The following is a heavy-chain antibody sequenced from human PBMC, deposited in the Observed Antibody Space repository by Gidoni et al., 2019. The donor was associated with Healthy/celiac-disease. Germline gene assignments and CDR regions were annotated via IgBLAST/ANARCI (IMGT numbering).Heavy chain of an antibody. Sequence: QVQLQQWGAGLLKPSETLSLTCAVYGGSCSGYYWSWIRQPPGKGLEWIGEINHSGSTNYNPSLKSRVTISVDTSKNQFSLKLSSVTAADTAVYYCARWGRMTTVTSNYYYGMDVWGQGTTVTVSS. CDR1: GGSCSGYY. CDR3: ARWGRMTTVTSNYYYGMDV. V-gene: IGHV4-34*01. J-gene: IGHJ6*02. D-gene: IGHD4-4*01. CDR2: INHSGST.